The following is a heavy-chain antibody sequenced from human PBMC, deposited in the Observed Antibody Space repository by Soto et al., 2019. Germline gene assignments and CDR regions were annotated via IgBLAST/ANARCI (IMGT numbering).Heavy chain of an antibody. D-gene: IGHD1-1*01. CDR1: GFTFSSHG. CDR3: AKDEVHVTSTGTCFEN. Sequence: PGGSLRLSCAASGFTFSSHGMNWIRQAPGKGLEWVSGLSGDGSRIYYADSVKGRFSISRDNSKNTLYLQMNTLRADDTAMYYCAKDEVHVTSTGTCFENWGQGTLVTVSS. J-gene: IGHJ4*02. V-gene: IGHV3-23*01. CDR2: LSGDGSRI.